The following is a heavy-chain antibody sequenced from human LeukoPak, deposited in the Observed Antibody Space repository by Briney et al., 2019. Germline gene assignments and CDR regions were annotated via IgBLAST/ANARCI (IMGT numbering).Heavy chain of an antibody. D-gene: IGHD4-17*01. CDR3: ARTVTYGRRRMYYFDY. V-gene: IGHV4-39*07. CDR2: IYYSGST. Sequence: SETLSLTCTVSDDSISSSSYYWGWIRQPPGKGLEWIASIYYSGSTYYNPSLKSRVTISEDTSKNQFSLKLSSVTAADTAVYYCARTVTYGRRRMYYFDYWGQGTLVTVSS. CDR1: DDSISSSSYY. J-gene: IGHJ4*02.